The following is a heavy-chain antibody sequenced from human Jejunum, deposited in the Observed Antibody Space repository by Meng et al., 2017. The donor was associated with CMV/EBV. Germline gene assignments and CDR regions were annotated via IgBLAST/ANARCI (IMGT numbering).Heavy chain of an antibody. Sequence: YGMHWVRQAPGKGLEWVTFISNDGGNKYYGDSVKGRFTISRDNSKNTLYLQMNSLRAEDTSVYYCVKDRGVPYYESLTGYSYFDYWGQGALVTVSS. CDR1: YG. J-gene: IGHJ4*02. V-gene: IGHV3-30*02. CDR2: ISNDGGNK. CDR3: VKDRGVPYYESLTGYSYFDY. D-gene: IGHD3-9*01.